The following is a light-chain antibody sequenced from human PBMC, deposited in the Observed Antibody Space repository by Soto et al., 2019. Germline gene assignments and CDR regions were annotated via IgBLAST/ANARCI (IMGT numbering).Light chain of an antibody. CDR3: GSWDSSLSAYV. Sequence: QSVLTQPPSVSAAPGQKVTISCPGSSSNIGGNSVSWYQQLPGTSPKLLIYDDNKRPSGIPDRFSGSKSGTSATLGITGLQTGDEADYYCGSWDSSLSAYVFGTGTKVTVL. J-gene: IGLJ1*01. V-gene: IGLV1-51*01. CDR2: DDN. CDR1: SSNIGGNS.